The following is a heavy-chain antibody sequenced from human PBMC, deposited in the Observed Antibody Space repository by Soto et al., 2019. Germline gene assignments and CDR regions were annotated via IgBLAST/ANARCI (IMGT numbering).Heavy chain of an antibody. V-gene: IGHV3-30*18. CDR1: GFTFSSYG. D-gene: IGHD5-12*01. Sequence: QVQLVESGGGVVQPGRSLRLSCAASGFTFSSYGMRWVRQAPGKGLEWVAVISYDGSNKYYADSVKGRFTISRDNSKNTLYLQMNSLRAEDTAVYYCAKDHPGGYWGSSYYYYGMDVWGQGTTVTVSS. CDR3: AKDHPGGYWGSSYYYYGMDV. J-gene: IGHJ6*02. CDR2: ISYDGSNK.